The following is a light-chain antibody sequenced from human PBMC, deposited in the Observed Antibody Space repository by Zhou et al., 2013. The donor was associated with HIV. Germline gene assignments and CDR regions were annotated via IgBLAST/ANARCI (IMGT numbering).Light chain of an antibody. CDR3: QQYNKWPLYT. J-gene: IGKJ2*01. V-gene: IGKV3-15*01. CDR1: QSISNK. CDR2: YAS. Sequence: DIVMTQSPATLSVSPGERVTLSCRASQSISNKLAWYQQKPGQAPRLLIYYASTRATGIPARFSGSGSGTEFTLTISSLQSEDFAVYYCQQYNKWPLYTFGQGPNWRSN.